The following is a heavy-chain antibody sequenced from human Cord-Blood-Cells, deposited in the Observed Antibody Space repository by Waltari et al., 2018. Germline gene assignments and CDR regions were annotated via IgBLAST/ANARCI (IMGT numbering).Heavy chain of an antibody. D-gene: IGHD3-3*01. CDR3: AGNYDFWSGYYY. CDR1: GGSFSGYY. J-gene: IGHJ4*02. V-gene: IGHV4-34*01. Sequence: QVQLQQWGAGLLKPSETLSLTCAVYGGSFSGYYWSWIRQPPGKGLEWIGEINHSGSTNYNPSLKSRVTISEDTSKNQFSLKLSSVTAADTAVYYCAGNYDFWSGYYYWGQGTLVTVSS. CDR2: INHSGST.